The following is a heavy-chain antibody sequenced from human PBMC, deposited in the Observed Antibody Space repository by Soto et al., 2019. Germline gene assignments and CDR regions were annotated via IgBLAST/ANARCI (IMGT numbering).Heavy chain of an antibody. J-gene: IGHJ5*02. CDR1: GDSVSSNSAA. CDR2: TYYRSKWYN. D-gene: IGHD2-15*01. Sequence: SLTCAISGDSVSSNSAAWNWIRQSPSRGLEWLGRTYYRSKWYNDYAVSVKSRITINPDTSKNQFSLQLNSVTPEDTAVYYCARDAPIGGYCSGGSCLKYNWFDPWGQGTLVTVSS. V-gene: IGHV6-1*01. CDR3: ARDAPIGGYCSGGSCLKYNWFDP.